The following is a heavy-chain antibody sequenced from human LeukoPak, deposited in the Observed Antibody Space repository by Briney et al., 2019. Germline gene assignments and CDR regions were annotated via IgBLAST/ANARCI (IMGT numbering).Heavy chain of an antibody. CDR2: INPNGGGA. CDR1: GYTFTAYY. V-gene: IGHV1-2*02. D-gene: IGHD3-22*01. Sequence: ASVKVSCKASGYTFTAYYLHWVRQAPGQGLEWMGWINPNGGGASYAQKFRGRVTMTRDTSVSTAYMKLTRLRSDDTAIYYGAREKGEDRSSTGIDYWCQGPLVLVSA. CDR3: AREKGEDRSSTGIDY. J-gene: IGHJ4*02.